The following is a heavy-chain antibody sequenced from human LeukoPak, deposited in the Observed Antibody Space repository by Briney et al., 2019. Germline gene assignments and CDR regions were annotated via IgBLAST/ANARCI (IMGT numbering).Heavy chain of an antibody. J-gene: IGHJ4*02. V-gene: IGHV4-30-2*02. D-gene: IGHD7-27*01. Sequence: SETLSLTCTVSGGSISSGGYYWSWIRQPTGKGLEGIGYIYHSGSTYYNPSLKSRVTISVDTSKNQFSLKLSSVTAAGTAVYYCARSLGLIDYWGQGTLVTVSS. CDR3: ARSLGLIDY. CDR1: GGSISSGGYY. CDR2: IYHSGST.